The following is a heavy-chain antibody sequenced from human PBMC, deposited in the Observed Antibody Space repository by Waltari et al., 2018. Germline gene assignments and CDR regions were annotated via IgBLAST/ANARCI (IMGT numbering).Heavy chain of an antibody. J-gene: IGHJ6*02. CDR2: INHSGST. D-gene: IGHD3-9*01. CDR1: GGSFSGYY. Sequence: QVQLQQWGAGLLKPSETLSLTCAVYGGSFSGYYWSWIRKPPGKGLEWIGEINHSGSTNYNPSLKSRVTISVDTSKNQFSLKLSSVTAADTAVYYCARGHITGLGYPLPWYYYGMDVWGQGTTVTVSS. CDR3: ARGHITGLGYPLPWYYYGMDV. V-gene: IGHV4-34*01.